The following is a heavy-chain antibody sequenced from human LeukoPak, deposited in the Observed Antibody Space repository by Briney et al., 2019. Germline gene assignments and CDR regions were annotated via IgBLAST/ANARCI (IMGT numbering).Heavy chain of an antibody. D-gene: IGHD2-15*01. CDR3: ASTEGYCSGGSCYYFDY. Sequence: ASVKVSCKASGGTFSSYAISWVRQAPGQGLEWMGGIIPIFGTANYAQKFQGRVTITADESTSTAYMELSSLRSEDTAVYYCASTEGYCSGGSCYYFDYWGQGTLVTVSS. CDR1: GGTFSSYA. CDR2: IIPIFGTA. J-gene: IGHJ4*02. V-gene: IGHV1-69*13.